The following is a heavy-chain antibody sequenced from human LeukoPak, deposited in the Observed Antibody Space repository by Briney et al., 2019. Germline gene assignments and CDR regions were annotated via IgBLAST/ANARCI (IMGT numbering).Heavy chain of an antibody. J-gene: IGHJ5*02. CDR2: IYYSGST. D-gene: IGHD4-11*01. CDR1: GGSISSYY. Sequence: SETLSLTCTVSGGSISSYYLNWIRQAPGKGLEWVGYIYYSGSTSYNPSLQSRVTISVDTSKNEFSLKLSSVTAADTAVYYCARDQSDYSKGGDWFDPWGQGTLVTVSS. V-gene: IGHV4-59*01. CDR3: ARDQSDYSKGGDWFDP.